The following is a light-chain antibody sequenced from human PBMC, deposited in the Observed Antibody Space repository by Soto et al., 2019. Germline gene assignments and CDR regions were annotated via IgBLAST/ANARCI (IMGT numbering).Light chain of an antibody. CDR2: KAS. V-gene: IGKV1-5*03. CDR3: QHYNSYPYT. J-gene: IGKJ2*01. CDR1: QTIYNW. Sequence: DIQMTQSPSTLSASVGDRVTITCRASQTIYNWLAWYQQRPGKAPNLLIYKASSSESGVSSRFSGSGFGTEFTLTISSLQPDDFAAYYCQHYNSYPYTFGQGTKLEIK.